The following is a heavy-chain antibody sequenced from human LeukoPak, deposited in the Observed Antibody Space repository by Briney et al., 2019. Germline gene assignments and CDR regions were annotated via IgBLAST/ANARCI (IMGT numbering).Heavy chain of an antibody. CDR3: ARAGETYYYDSSGIFDY. J-gene: IGHJ4*02. CDR2: IYYGGST. CDR1: GGSISSSSYY. D-gene: IGHD3-22*01. Sequence: SETLSLTCTVSGGSISSSSYYWGWIRQPPGKGLEWIGSIYYGGSTYYNPSLKSRVTISVDTSKNQFSLKLSSVTAADTAVYYCARAGETYYYDSSGIFDYWGQGTLVTVSS. V-gene: IGHV4-39*07.